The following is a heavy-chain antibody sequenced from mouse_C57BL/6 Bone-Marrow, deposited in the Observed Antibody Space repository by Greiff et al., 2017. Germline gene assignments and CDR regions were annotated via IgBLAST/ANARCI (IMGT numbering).Heavy chain of an antibody. Sequence: EVQLQQSGPELVKPGASVKISCKASGYTFTDYYMNWVKQSHGKSLEWIGDINPNNGGTSYNQKFKGKATLTVDKSSSTAYVELRSLTSEDSAVYYCARDLFRDTGWYFDVWGTGTTVTVSA. CDR3: ARDLFRDTGWYFDV. D-gene: IGHD1-1*01. J-gene: IGHJ1*03. CDR2: INPNNGGT. V-gene: IGHV1-26*01. CDR1: GYTFTDYY.